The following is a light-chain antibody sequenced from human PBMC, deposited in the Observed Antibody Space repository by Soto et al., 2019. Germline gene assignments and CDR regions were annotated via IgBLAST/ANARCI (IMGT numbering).Light chain of an antibody. J-gene: IGKJ4*01. Sequence: EIVLTRSPGTLSLSPGDGATLSCRASQGISSNLAWYQQKPGQAPRLLMFRTSSRATGFPARFSGSGSGTEFNLTISSLQSEDFGVYYCQQYNNWPRATFGGGTKLDIK. CDR2: RTS. CDR3: QQYNNWPRAT. CDR1: QGISSN. V-gene: IGKV3-15*01.